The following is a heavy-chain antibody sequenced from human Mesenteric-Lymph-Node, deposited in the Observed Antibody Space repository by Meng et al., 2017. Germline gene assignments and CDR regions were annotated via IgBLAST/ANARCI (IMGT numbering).Heavy chain of an antibody. CDR3: GRAPDY. V-gene: IGHV4-30-4*01. Sequence: QVQLQESGPGLVTPSQTLSLTCSVSGGSISSGDSYWSWIRQPPGKGLEWIGYIYYSGSTYYNPSLKNRVTISRDLSKNQLYLNLYFVTAADTAVYYCGRAPDYWGQGTLVTVSS. CDR2: IYYSGST. CDR1: GGSISSGDSY. J-gene: IGHJ4*02.